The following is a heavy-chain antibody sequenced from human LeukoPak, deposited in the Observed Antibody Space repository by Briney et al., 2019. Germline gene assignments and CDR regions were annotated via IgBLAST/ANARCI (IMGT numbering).Heavy chain of an antibody. J-gene: IGHJ4*02. CDR1: GFTFSSHT. Sequence: GGSLRLSCAASGFTFSSHTMTWVRQASGKGLEWVSSIRGSGGNTHYADSVKGRFTISRDNFQNTLYLQMNSLRAEDTAVYYCAKDYYDSSIFSAPHLFACWGQGTLVTVSS. CDR2: IRGSGGNT. D-gene: IGHD3-22*01. V-gene: IGHV3-23*01. CDR3: AKDYYDSSIFSAPHLFAC.